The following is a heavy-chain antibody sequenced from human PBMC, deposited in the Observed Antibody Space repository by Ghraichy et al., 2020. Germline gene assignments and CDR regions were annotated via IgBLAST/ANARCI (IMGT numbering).Heavy chain of an antibody. V-gene: IGHV3-23*01. CDR1: GFTFSSYA. Sequence: GGSLRLSCAASGFTFSSYAMSWVRQAPGKRLEWVSAISGSGGSTYYADSVKGRFTISRDNSKNTLYLQMNSLRAEDTAVYYCAKPRGYSGCDFRFDYWGQGTLVTVSS. D-gene: IGHD5-12*01. J-gene: IGHJ4*02. CDR3: AKPRGYSGCDFRFDY. CDR2: ISGSGGST.